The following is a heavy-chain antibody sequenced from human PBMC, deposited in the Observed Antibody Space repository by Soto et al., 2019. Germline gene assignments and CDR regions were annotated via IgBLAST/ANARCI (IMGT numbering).Heavy chain of an antibody. CDR1: GYTFTSYD. CDR3: ARVGWGSRWEIYGVDV. J-gene: IGHJ6*02. CDR2: MNPNSGNS. D-gene: IGHD6-13*01. V-gene: IGHV1-8*01. Sequence: QVRLVQSGAEVKKPGASVKVSCKASGYTFTSYDINWVRQATGQGLEWMGWMNPNSGNSGHAQKFQGRVTMTRNNSISTAYMELSSLRSEDTAVYYCARVGWGSRWEIYGVDVWGQGTKVTVSS.